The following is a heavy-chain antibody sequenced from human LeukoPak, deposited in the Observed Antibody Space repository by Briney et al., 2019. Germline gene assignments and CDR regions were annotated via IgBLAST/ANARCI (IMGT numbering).Heavy chain of an antibody. D-gene: IGHD3-22*01. CDR2: IDGSGSSI. J-gene: IGHJ4*02. CDR3: VRAYSRGYSDDFDY. CDR1: GSTFSDYY. Sequence: GGSLRLCCAASGSTFSDYYMSWMRQAAGRGLEWVSYIDGSGSSIYYADSAKGRFTVSRDNAENSLYLQMNSLRGEDTAVYYCVRAYSRGYSDDFDYWGQGTLVTVSS. V-gene: IGHV3-11*01.